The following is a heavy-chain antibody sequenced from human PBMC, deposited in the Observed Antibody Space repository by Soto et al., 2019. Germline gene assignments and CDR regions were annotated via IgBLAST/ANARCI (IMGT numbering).Heavy chain of an antibody. CDR3: ARGLSRMTFGGYYYYYYYGMDV. CDR2: MNPNSGNT. Sequence: ASVKVSCKASGYTFTSYDINWVRQATGQGLEWMGWMNPNSGNTGYAQKFQGRVTMTRNTSISTAYMELSSLRSEDTAVYYCARGLSRMTFGGYYYYYYYGMDVWGQGTTVTVSS. V-gene: IGHV1-8*01. J-gene: IGHJ6*02. CDR1: GYTFTSYD. D-gene: IGHD5-12*01.